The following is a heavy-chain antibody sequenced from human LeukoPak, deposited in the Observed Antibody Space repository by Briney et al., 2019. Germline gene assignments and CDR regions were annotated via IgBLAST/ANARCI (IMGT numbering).Heavy chain of an antibody. CDR2: TYYRSKWYN. CDR3: ARSYHYAMAV. CDR1: GDSVSGNSVG. D-gene: IGHD3-16*02. Sequence: SQTLSLTCAISGDSVSGNSVGWHWIRQSPSRGLEWLGRTYYRSKWYNDYAVSVKSRITIIPDTSKNQFSLQLNSVTPEDTAVYYCARSYHYAMAVWGQGTTVTVSS. J-gene: IGHJ6*02. V-gene: IGHV6-1*01.